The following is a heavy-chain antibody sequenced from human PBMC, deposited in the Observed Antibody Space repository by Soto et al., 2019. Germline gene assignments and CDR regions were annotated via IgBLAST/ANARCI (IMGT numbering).Heavy chain of an antibody. D-gene: IGHD3-9*01. CDR1: GFTFSDYY. J-gene: IGHJ4*02. CDR3: ARVVVETGYTETFFDY. Sequence: PGGSLRLSCAASGFTFSDYYMSWIRQAPGKGLEWVSYISSSSSYTNYADSVKGRFTISRDNAKNSLYLQMNSLRAEDTAVYYCARVVVETGYTETFFDYWGQGTLVTVSS. V-gene: IGHV3-11*06. CDR2: ISSSSSYT.